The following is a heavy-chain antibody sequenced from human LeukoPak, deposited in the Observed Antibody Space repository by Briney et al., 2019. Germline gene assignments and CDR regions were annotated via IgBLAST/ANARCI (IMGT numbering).Heavy chain of an antibody. CDR1: GGTFSSYA. D-gene: IGHD6-13*01. Sequence: GASVKVSCKASGGTFSSYAISWVRQAPGQGLEWMGRIIPILGIANYAQKFQGRVTITADKSTSTAYMELSSLRSEDTAVYYCARDVAAAGTQHPIHPQWGQGTLVTVSS. CDR2: IIPILGIA. CDR3: ARDVAAAGTQHPIHPQ. V-gene: IGHV1-69*04. J-gene: IGHJ4*02.